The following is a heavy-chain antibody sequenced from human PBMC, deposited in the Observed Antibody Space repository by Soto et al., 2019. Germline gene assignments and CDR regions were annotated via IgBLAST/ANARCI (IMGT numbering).Heavy chain of an antibody. D-gene: IGHD6-6*01. V-gene: IGHV3-66*01. J-gene: IGHJ4*02. CDR3: VSLEYTSAPNEY. CDR2: IYSGGTT. Sequence: PGGSLRLSCAASGFTVSRNYMSWVRQAPGKGLEWVSVIYSGGTTYYADSVKGRFTISRDNSKNTLYLQMNSLRAEDTAVYYCVSLEYTSAPNEYWGQGTLVTVSS. CDR1: GFTVSRNY.